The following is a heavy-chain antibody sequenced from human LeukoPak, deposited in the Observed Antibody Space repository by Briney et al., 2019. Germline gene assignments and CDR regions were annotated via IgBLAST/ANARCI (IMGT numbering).Heavy chain of an antibody. V-gene: IGHV3-30-3*01. J-gene: IGHJ4*02. CDR3: ASDMSYSGYYIDY. Sequence: QPGRSLRLSCAASGFTFSSYAVHWVRQAPGKGLEWVALISYDGSNKYYADSVKGRFTISRDNSKNTLYLQMNSLSPEDTAVYYCASDMSYSGYYIDYWGQGTLVTVSS. D-gene: IGHD3-3*01. CDR1: GFTFSSYA. CDR2: ISYDGSNK.